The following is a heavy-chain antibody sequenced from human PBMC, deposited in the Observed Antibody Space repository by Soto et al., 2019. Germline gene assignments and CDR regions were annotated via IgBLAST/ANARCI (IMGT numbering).Heavy chain of an antibody. V-gene: IGHV5-51*01. CDR1: GYSFTSYW. Sequence: GESLKISCKGSGYSFTSYWIGWVRQMPGKGLEWMGIIYPGDSDTRYSPSFQGQVTISADKSISTAYLQWSSLKASDTAMYYCATSPRAAAGRWGYYYYGMDVWGQGTTVTVYS. CDR3: ATSPRAAAGRWGYYYYGMDV. CDR2: IYPGDSDT. D-gene: IGHD6-13*01. J-gene: IGHJ6*02.